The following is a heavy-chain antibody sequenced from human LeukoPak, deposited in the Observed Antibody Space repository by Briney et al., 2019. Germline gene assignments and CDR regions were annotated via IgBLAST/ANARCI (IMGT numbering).Heavy chain of an antibody. CDR3: ARCPRQQLVIWAIHY. J-gene: IGHJ4*02. D-gene: IGHD3-16*01. CDR1: GGSFSGYY. V-gene: IGHV4-34*01. CDR2: INDSGST. Sequence: PSETLSLTCAVYGGSFSGYYWSWIRQPPGKGLEWIWAINDSGSTTYNPSPKSRVTRSEDTSKNQLPLKLSSVAAADTAVYYCARCPRQQLVIWAIHYGGGRTVVVVSS.